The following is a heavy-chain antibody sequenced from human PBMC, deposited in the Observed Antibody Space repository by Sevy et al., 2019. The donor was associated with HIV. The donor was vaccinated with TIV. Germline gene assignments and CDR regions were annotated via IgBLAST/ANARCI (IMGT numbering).Heavy chain of an antibody. CDR1: GFTFSSYA. D-gene: IGHD5-18*01. Sequence: GGSLRLSCAASGFTFSSYAMHWVRQAPGKGLEWVAVISYDGSNKYYADSVKGRFTISRDNTKNTLYLQMNSLRAEDTAVYYCTRGFERYSDGYGQMYYYYGMDVWGQGTTVTVSS. CDR2: ISYDGSNK. CDR3: TRGFERYSDGYGQMYYYYGMDV. J-gene: IGHJ6*02. V-gene: IGHV3-30-3*01.